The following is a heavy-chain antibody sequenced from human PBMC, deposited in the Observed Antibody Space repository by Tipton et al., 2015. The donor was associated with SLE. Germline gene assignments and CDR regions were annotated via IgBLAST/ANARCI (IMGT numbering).Heavy chain of an antibody. D-gene: IGHD4-17*01. Sequence: GLVKPSETLSLTRGVYGGSLSDYFWGWIRRTPRKGLEWIADINQRGSTNYNPSLRSRLSTSIDTSKKEFSLSLTSVTAADTAVYYCARVVDYGDRSYLFDYWGQGTLVTVSS. V-gene: IGHV4-34*01. CDR1: GGSLSDYF. CDR2: INQRGST. J-gene: IGHJ4*02. CDR3: ARVVDYGDRSYLFDY.